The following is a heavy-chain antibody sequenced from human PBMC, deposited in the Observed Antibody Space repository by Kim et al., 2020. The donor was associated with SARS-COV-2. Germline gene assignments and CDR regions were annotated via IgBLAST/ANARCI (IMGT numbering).Heavy chain of an antibody. D-gene: IGHD2-15*01. J-gene: IGHJ4*02. CDR3: AGGIVEVVAATVDY. V-gene: IGHV4-39*07. Sequence: SLKSRVTISVDTSKNHFSLKLSSVTAADTAVYYCAGGIVEVVAATVDYWGQGTLVTVSS.